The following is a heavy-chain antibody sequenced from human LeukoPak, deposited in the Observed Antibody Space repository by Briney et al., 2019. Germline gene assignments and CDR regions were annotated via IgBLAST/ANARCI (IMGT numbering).Heavy chain of an antibody. J-gene: IGHJ4*02. CDR2: INTYYGNT. Sequence: ASVKVSFKSSGFTFINSRITWVRQAPGQGLEWLGWINTYYGNTHDVENFEGRVTMTRDTSTNTAYMELRSRTPDDTAVYYCARLGGGSNYYFDFWGQVTLVTVSP. D-gene: IGHD3-10*01. CDR3: ARLGGGSNYYFDF. V-gene: IGHV1-18*01. CDR1: GFTFINSR.